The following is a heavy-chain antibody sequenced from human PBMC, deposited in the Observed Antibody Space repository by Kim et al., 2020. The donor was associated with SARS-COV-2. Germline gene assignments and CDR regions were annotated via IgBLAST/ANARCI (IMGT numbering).Heavy chain of an antibody. Sequence: NYAQKFQGRVTITADESTSTAYMELSSLRSEDTAVYYCASLGATIYYFDYWGQGTLVTVSS. D-gene: IGHD1-26*01. CDR3: ASLGATIYYFDY. J-gene: IGHJ4*02. V-gene: IGHV1-69*01.